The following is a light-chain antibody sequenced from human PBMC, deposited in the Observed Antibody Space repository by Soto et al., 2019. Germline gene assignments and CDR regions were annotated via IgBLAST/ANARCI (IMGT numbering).Light chain of an antibody. V-gene: IGKV1-5*01. Sequence: IQLTLSASAVSASIRDTVTITCRASRSFTRWLAWYQQKPGKAPKLLIYDASSLQSGVPSRFSGSGSGTDFTLTISSLQPEDFATYYCQQSYIGLITFCPRS. CDR1: RSFTRW. CDR3: QQSYIGLIT. CDR2: DAS. J-gene: IGKJ3*01.